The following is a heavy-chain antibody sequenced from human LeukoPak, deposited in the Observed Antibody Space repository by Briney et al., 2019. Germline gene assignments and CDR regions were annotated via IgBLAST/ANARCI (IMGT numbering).Heavy chain of an antibody. CDR3: ARDLPPPMYDSSGPLDY. V-gene: IGHV3-48*04. CDR1: GFTFSSYS. D-gene: IGHD3-22*01. CDR2: ISSSSSTI. J-gene: IGHJ4*02. Sequence: GGSLRLSCAASGFTFSSYSMNWVRQAPGKGLEWVSYISSSSSTIYYADSVKGRFTISRDNAKNSLYLQMNSLRAEDTAAYYCARDLPPPMYDSSGPLDYWGQGTLVTVSS.